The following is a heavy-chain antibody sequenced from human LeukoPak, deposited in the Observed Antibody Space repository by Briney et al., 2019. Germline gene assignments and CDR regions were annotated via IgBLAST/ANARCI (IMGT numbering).Heavy chain of an antibody. CDR3: ARGYCSGGSCYSRVFDL. CDR1: GGSISSYY. CDR2: IYYSGST. J-gene: IGHJ2*01. V-gene: IGHV4-59*01. D-gene: IGHD2-15*01. Sequence: SETLSLTCTVAGGSISSYYWSWIRQPPGKGLGWVGYIYYSGSTNYNPSLKSRVTISLDTSKNQFSLKLSSVTAADTAVYYCARGYCSGGSCYSRVFDLWGRGTLVTVSS.